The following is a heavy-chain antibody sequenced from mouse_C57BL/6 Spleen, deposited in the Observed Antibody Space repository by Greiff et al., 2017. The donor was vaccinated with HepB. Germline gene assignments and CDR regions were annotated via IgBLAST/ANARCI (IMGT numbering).Heavy chain of an antibody. CDR1: GYTFTSYN. CDR3: TGDYDSYYHY. Sequence: QVQLQQSGAELVRPGASVKMSCKASGYTFTSYNMHWVKQTPRQGLEWIGAIYPGNGDTSYNQKFKGKATLTVAKSSSTAYMQLSSLTSEDSAVYFYTGDYDSYYHYWGQGTTLTVSS. D-gene: IGHD2-3*01. J-gene: IGHJ2*01. V-gene: IGHV1-12*01. CDR2: IYPGNGDT.